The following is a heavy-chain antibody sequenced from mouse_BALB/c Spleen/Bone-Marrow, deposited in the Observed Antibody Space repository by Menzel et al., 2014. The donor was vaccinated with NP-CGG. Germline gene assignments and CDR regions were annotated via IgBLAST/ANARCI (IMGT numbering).Heavy chain of an antibody. D-gene: IGHD2-1*01. V-gene: IGHV1S132*01. CDR3: ARGGNYGY. CDR2: IFPGIGTT. Sequence: QVQLQQPGAELVKPGASVKLSCKTSGYTFTNYWTQWVKQRPGQGLGWIGEIFPGIGTTYYNEKFKGKATLAIDTSSSTAYMQLSSLTSEDSAVYFCARGGNYGYWGQGTTLTVSS. CDR1: GYTFTNYW. J-gene: IGHJ2*01.